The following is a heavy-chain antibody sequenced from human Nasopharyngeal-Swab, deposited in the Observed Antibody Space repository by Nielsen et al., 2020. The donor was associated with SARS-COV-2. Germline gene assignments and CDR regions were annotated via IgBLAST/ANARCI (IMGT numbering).Heavy chain of an antibody. CDR3: PRDFPAYYYDSSGPGRAAFDI. J-gene: IGHJ3*02. Sequence: GGSLRLSCAASGFTFDDYGMSWVRQAPGKGLEGVSGINWNGGSTGYADSVKGRFTISRDNAKNSLYLQMNSLRAEDTALYHCPRDFPAYYYDSSGPGRAAFDIWGQGTMVTVSS. CDR2: INWNGGST. CDR1: GFTFDDYG. V-gene: IGHV3-20*01. D-gene: IGHD3-22*01.